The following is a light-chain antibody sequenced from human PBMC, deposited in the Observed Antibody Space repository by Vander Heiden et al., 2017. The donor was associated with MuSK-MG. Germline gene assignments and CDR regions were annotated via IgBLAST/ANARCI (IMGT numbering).Light chain of an antibody. CDR1: QSVDSKF. V-gene: IGKV3-20*01. J-gene: IGKJ1*01. CDR2: GAS. CDR3: QQYCKPPWT. Sequence: EIVLTQSPGTLSLSPGERAILSCRASQSVDSKFLAWHQQKPGQAPRLLIFGASSRATGIPDRFSGSGSATAFTLTISGLEPEDFAVYYCQQYCKPPWTFGQGTKVESK.